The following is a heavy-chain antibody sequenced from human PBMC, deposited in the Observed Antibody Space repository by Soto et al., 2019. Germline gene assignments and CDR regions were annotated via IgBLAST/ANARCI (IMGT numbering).Heavy chain of an antibody. Sequence: ASVKVSCKASGYTFTSYAMHWVLQAPGQRLEWMGWINAGNGNTKYSQKFQGRVTITRDTSASTAYMELSSLRSEDTAVYYCARDPAQGDFWSGYYFDYWGQGTLVTVSS. CDR2: INAGNGNT. J-gene: IGHJ4*02. CDR3: ARDPAQGDFWSGYYFDY. D-gene: IGHD3-3*01. V-gene: IGHV1-3*01. CDR1: GYTFTSYA.